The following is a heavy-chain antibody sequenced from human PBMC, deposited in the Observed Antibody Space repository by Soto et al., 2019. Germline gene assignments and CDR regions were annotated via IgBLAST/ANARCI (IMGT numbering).Heavy chain of an antibody. CDR2: IYYSGST. CDR3: ARAEGYSYGHNPFDY. D-gene: IGHD5-18*01. Sequence: PSETLSLTCTGSGGSISSYYWSWIRQPPGKGLEWIGYIYYSGSTNYNPSLKSRVTISVDTSKNQFSLKLSSVTAADTAVYYCARAEGYSYGHNPFDYWGQGTLVTVSS. J-gene: IGHJ4*02. V-gene: IGHV4-59*01. CDR1: GGSISSYY.